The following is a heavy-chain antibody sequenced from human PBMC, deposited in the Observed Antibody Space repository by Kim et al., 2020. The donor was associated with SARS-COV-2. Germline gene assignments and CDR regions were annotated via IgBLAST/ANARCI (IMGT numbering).Heavy chain of an antibody. Sequence: GGSLRLSCAASGFTFSSYGMHWVRQAPGKGLEWVAVISYDGSNKYYADSVKGRFTISRDNSKNTLYLQMNSLRAEDTAVYYCATEYYDFWSGRVPYYMDVWGKGTTVTVSS. CDR2: ISYDGSNK. CDR3: ATEYYDFWSGRVPYYMDV. J-gene: IGHJ6*03. D-gene: IGHD3-3*01. V-gene: IGHV3-30*03. CDR1: GFTFSSYG.